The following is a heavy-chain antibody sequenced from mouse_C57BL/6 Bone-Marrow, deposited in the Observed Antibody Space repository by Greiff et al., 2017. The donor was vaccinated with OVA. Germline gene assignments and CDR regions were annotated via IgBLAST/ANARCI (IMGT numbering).Heavy chain of an antibody. Sequence: VESEVFPSQPGSSLPSPCTSHLFPFPDPPLSSVPQVPSPFLSFFAPLPSAVLITYYQDSLNIRFIISRDNEKNILYLQMSSLKSEDTATYYCARDRDYYGSSYYAMDYWGQGTSVTVSS. CDR2: LPSAVLIT. V-gene: IGHV5-16*01. J-gene: IGHJ4*01. CDR1: LFPFPDPP. D-gene: IGHD1-1*01. CDR3: ARDRDYYGSSYYAMDY.